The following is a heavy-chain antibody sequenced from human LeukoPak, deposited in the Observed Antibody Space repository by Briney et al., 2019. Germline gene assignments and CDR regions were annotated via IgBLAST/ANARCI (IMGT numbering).Heavy chain of an antibody. D-gene: IGHD2-2*01. Sequence: GGSLRLSCAASGFTVSSNYMSWVRQAPGKGLEWVSYISSSSSTIYYADSVKGRFTISRDNAKNSLYLQMNSLRAEDTAVYYCAKPVVPAAMNYYYYYYMDVWGKGTTVTVSS. V-gene: IGHV3-48*04. CDR2: ISSSSSTI. J-gene: IGHJ6*03. CDR3: AKPVVPAAMNYYYYYYMDV. CDR1: GFTVSSNY.